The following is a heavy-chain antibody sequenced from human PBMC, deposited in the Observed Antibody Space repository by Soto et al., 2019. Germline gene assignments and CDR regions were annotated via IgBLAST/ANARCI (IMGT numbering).Heavy chain of an antibody. Sequence: QEQLVQSGAEVRKPGASVKVSCKASGSTITTYFIHWVRQAPGQGLEWMGIINSTGTITVYAQKFQGRVSMTRDTSTSTFYMDLSSLTSEDTAVYYCAAAPPNEENDAFDIWGQGTMVTVSP. D-gene: IGHD6-6*01. J-gene: IGHJ3*02. CDR2: INSTGTIT. CDR1: GSTITTYF. CDR3: AAAPPNEENDAFDI. V-gene: IGHV1-46*03.